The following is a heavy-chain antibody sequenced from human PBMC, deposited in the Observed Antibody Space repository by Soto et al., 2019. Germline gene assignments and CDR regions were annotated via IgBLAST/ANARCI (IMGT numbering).Heavy chain of an antibody. J-gene: IGHJ4*02. Sequence: GGSLRLSCAASGFTFSNYWMHWVRQAPGKGLVWVSRITSDGSSTIYADSVKGRFTISRDNARNTVYLQMNSLRAADTAVYYCTTVTTPFDYWGQGTLVPVSS. CDR2: ITSDGSST. D-gene: IGHD1-1*01. CDR3: TTVTTPFDY. CDR1: GFTFSNYW. V-gene: IGHV3-74*01.